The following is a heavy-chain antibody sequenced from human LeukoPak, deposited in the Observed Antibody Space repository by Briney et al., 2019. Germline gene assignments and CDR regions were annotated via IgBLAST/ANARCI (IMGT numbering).Heavy chain of an antibody. Sequence: ASVKVSCKASGYTFTIYDINWVRQATGQGLEWMGWMNPSSGNTGYAQKFQGRVTMTRNTSISTAYMELSSLRSEDTAVYYCARAPYNWNYYYYYMDVWGKGTTVTVSS. CDR1: GYTFTIYD. CDR3: ARAPYNWNYYYYYMDV. CDR2: MNPSSGNT. J-gene: IGHJ6*03. D-gene: IGHD1-20*01. V-gene: IGHV1-8*01.